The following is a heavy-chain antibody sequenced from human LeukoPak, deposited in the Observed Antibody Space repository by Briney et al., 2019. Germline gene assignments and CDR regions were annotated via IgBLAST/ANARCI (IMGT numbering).Heavy chain of an antibody. J-gene: IGHJ4*02. Sequence: SETLSLTCTVSGVSISSSSYFWGWIRQPPGKGLEWIGSIYYSGSTYYNPSLKSRVTISVDTSKNQFSLKLSSVTAADTAVYYCGRWDSSGYYGGGYSDYWGQGTLVTVSS. CDR2: IYYSGST. CDR1: GVSISSSSYF. D-gene: IGHD3-22*01. V-gene: IGHV4-39*01. CDR3: GRWDSSGYYGGGYSDY.